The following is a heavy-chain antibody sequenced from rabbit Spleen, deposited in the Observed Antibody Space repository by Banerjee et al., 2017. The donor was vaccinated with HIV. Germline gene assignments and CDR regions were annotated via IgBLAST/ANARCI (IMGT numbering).Heavy chain of an antibody. CDR1: GLDFSNNYW. J-gene: IGHJ4*01. V-gene: IGHV1S43*01. Sequence: QEQLKETGGGLVKPEGSLTLTCKASGLDFSNNYWICWVRQAPGKGLELIGCIYSHIEGGYYASWAKGRFTITRSTSLNTVDLKMTSLTAADTATYFCVRARPYPFVLWGPGTLVTVS. CDR3: VRARPYPFVL. D-gene: IGHD1-1*01. CDR2: IYSHIEGG.